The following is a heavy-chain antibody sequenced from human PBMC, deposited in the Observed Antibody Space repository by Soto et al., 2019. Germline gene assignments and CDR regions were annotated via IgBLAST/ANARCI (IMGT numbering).Heavy chain of an antibody. CDR2: ISYDGSNK. CDR1: GFTFNSYG. J-gene: IGHJ4*02. V-gene: IGHV3-30*18. D-gene: IGHD3-22*01. Sequence: QVQLVESGGGVVQPGRSLRLSCAASGFTFNSYGMHWVRQAPGKGLEWVAVISYDGSNKYYADSVKGRFTISRDNSKNTLYLQMNSLRAEDTAVYYCAKESYYDSSGYYSDYFDYWGQGPLVTVSS. CDR3: AKESYYDSSGYYSDYFDY.